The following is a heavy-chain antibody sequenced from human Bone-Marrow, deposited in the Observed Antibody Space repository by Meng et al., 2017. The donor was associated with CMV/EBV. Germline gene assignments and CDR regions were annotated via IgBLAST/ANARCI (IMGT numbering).Heavy chain of an antibody. CDR1: GFTFSSYS. D-gene: IGHD2-2*01. V-gene: IGHV3-21*01. CDR2: ISSSSSYI. CDR3: ARDLPAGSNYYGMDV. J-gene: IGHJ6*02. Sequence: GESLKISCAASGFTFSSYSMNWVRQAPGKGLEWVSSISSSSSYIYYADSVKGRFTISRDNAKNALYLQMNSLRAEDTAVYYCARDLPAGSNYYGMDVWGQGTTVTVSS.